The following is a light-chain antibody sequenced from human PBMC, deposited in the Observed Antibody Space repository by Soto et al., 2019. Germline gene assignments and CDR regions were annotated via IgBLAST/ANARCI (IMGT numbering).Light chain of an antibody. CDR1: NIGSKN. Sequence: SYELTQPLSVSVALGQTARITCGGNNIGSKNVHWYQQKPGQAPVLVIYRDSNRPSGIPERFSGSHSGNTATLTTSRAQAGDEADYYCQVWDSSTARVFGGGTELTVL. V-gene: IGLV3-9*01. CDR3: QVWDSSTARV. CDR2: RDS. J-gene: IGLJ3*02.